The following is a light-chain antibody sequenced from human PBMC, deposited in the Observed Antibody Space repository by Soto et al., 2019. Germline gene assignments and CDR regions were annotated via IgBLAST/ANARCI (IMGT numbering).Light chain of an antibody. CDR1: QRIDSH. CDR3: QQYKTYSTWT. V-gene: IGKV1-39*01. Sequence: DVQMTQSPSSLSASVGDRVTITCRASQRIDSHSNWYQQKPGKAPKLLIYAASTLQSGVPSRFNGSGSGADFTLTINNLQPEDFATYYCQQYKTYSTWTFGQGTKVDIK. J-gene: IGKJ1*01. CDR2: AAS.